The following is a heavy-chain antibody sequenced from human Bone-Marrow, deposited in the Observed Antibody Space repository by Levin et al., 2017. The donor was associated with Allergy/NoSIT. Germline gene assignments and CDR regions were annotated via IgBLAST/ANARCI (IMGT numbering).Heavy chain of an antibody. J-gene: IGHJ4*02. CDR2: ISSGSSSI. D-gene: IGHD4-23*01. CDR3: VRDRETVGTITSY. CDR1: GFTFNSYS. Sequence: GGSLRLSCAASGFTFNSYSMNWVRQAPGKGLEWVAYISSGSSSIYYADSVKGRFTISRDNAKHSLFLQMDSLRDEDTAIYYCVRDRETVGTITSYWGQGTLVTVSS. V-gene: IGHV3-48*02.